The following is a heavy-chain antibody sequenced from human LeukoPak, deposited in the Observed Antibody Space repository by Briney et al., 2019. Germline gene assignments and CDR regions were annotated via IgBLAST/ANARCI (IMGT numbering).Heavy chain of an antibody. V-gene: IGHV1-18*01. CDR1: GYTFTSYG. D-gene: IGHD6-6*01. J-gene: IGHJ4*02. CDR2: INTYNGNT. CDR3: ARAIRAARSSFDY. Sequence: GASVKVSCKASGYTFTSYGISWVRQAPGQGLEWMGWINTYNGNTYYPQNLQGRVTMTTHTSTSTAYMELRSLRSDDTAVYYCARAIRAARSSFDYWGQGTLVTVSS.